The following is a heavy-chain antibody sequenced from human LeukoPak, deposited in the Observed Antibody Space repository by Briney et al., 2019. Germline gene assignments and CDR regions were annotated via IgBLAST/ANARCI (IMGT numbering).Heavy chain of an antibody. CDR2: IIPIFDTA. D-gene: IGHD6-13*01. CDR3: ARENSPRIEEAADGSDY. CDR1: GGTFSSYA. J-gene: IGHJ4*02. Sequence: ASVKVSCKASGGTFSSYAISWVRQAPGQGLEWMGGIIPIFDTANYAQKFQGRVTITADESTSTAYMELSSLRSEDTAVYYCARENSPRIEEAADGSDYWTQGTMVTV. V-gene: IGHV1-69*13.